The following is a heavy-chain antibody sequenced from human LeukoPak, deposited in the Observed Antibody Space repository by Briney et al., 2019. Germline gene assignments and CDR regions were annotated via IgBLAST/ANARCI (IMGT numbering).Heavy chain of an antibody. CDR1: GFTFSSYS. V-gene: IGHV3-21*01. Sequence: PGGSLRLSCAASGFTFSSYSMNWVRQAPGKGLEWVSSISSSSSYIYYADSVKGRFTISRDNAKNSLYLQMNSLRAEGTAVYYCARGRPRYCSSTSCSEDAFDIWGQGTMVTVSS. J-gene: IGHJ3*02. CDR3: ARGRPRYCSSTSCSEDAFDI. CDR2: ISSSSSYI. D-gene: IGHD2-2*01.